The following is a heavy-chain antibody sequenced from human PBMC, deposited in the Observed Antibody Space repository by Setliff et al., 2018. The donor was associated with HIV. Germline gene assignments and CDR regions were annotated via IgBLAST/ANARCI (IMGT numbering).Heavy chain of an antibody. CDR1: GYTFINYD. V-gene: IGHV1-8*02. J-gene: IGHJ3*02. CDR3: ARGVTLVRGGRGDI. D-gene: IGHD3-10*01. CDR2: MNPDSGNT. Sequence: ASVKVSCKASGYTFINYDIYWVRQTTGQGLEWMGWMNPDSGNTGYAQKFQGRVTMTRNTSISTAYMDLSSLRSEDTAVYYCARGVTLVRGGRGDIWGQGTMVTVSS.